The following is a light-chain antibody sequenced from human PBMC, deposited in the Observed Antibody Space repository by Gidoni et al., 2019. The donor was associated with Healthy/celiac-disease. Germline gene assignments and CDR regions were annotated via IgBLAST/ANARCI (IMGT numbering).Light chain of an antibody. CDR3: SSYAGSNKLV. CDR2: EVS. Sequence: QSALPQPPSASGSPGQSVTISCTGTSSDVVGYNYVYWYQQHPGKAPKLMIYEVSKRPAGVPDRFSGSKSGNTASLTVSGLQAEDEADYYCSSYAGSNKLVFGGGTKLTVL. CDR1: SSDVVGYNY. V-gene: IGLV2-8*01. J-gene: IGLJ2*01.